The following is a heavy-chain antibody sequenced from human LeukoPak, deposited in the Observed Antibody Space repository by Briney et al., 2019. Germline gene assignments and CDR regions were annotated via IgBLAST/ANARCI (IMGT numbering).Heavy chain of an antibody. J-gene: IGHJ4*02. Sequence: SVKVSCKASGGTFSSYAISWVRQAPGQGLEWMGGIIPIFGTANYAQKFQGRVTITADKSTSTAYMKLSSLRSEDTAVYYCAGLHSGYDRRDYWGQGTLVTVSS. CDR2: IIPIFGTA. CDR1: GGTFSSYA. V-gene: IGHV1-69*06. CDR3: AGLHSGYDRRDY. D-gene: IGHD5-12*01.